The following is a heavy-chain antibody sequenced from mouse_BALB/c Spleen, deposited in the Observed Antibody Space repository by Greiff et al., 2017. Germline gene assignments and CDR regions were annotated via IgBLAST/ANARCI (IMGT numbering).Heavy chain of an antibody. Sequence: VQLQQSGGDLVKPGGSLKLSCAASGFTFSSYGMSWVRQTPDKRLEWVATISSGGSYTYYPDSVKGRFTISRDNAKNTLYLQMSSLKSEDTAMYYCARQSTTRYFDVWGAGTTVTVSS. J-gene: IGHJ1*01. D-gene: IGHD1-1*01. CDR1: GFTFSSYG. CDR2: ISSGGSYT. V-gene: IGHV5-6*01. CDR3: ARQSTTRYFDV.